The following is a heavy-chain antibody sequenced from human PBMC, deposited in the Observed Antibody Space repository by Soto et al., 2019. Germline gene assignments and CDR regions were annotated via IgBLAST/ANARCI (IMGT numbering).Heavy chain of an antibody. V-gene: IGHV3-21*01. CDR2: ISSSSSYI. D-gene: IGHD3-22*01. J-gene: IGHJ4*02. CDR1: GFTFSSYS. CDR3: ARDGYYDSSGYYPFYYFDY. Sequence: GGSLRLSCAASGFTFSSYSMNWVRQAPGKGLEWVSSISSSSSYIYYADSVKGRFTISRDNAKNSLYLQMNSLRAEDTAVYYCARDGYYDSSGYYPFYYFDYWGQGTLVTVSS.